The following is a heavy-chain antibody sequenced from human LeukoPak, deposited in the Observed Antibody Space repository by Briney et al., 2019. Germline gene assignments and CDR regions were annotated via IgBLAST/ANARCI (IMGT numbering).Heavy chain of an antibody. CDR3: AKEQYCSGGSCYPMDV. CDR2: ISYDGSNK. D-gene: IGHD2-15*01. CDR1: GFTFSSYG. V-gene: IGHV3-30*18. J-gene: IGHJ6*02. Sequence: GGSLRLSCAASGFTFSSYGMHWVRQAPGKGLEWVAVISYDGSNKYYADSVKGRFTISRDNSKNTLYLQMNSLRAEDTAVYYCAKEQYCSGGSCYPMDVWGQGTTVTVPS.